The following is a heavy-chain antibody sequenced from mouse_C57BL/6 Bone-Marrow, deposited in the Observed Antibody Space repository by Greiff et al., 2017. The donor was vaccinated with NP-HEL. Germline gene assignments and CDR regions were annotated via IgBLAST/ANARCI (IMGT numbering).Heavy chain of an antibody. CDR1: GYTFTSYW. J-gene: IGHJ3*01. V-gene: IGHV1-59*01. CDR3: ARIAY. CDR2: IDPSDSYT. Sequence: QVQLQQPGAELVRLGTSVKLSCKASGYTFTSYWMHWVKQRPGQGLEWIGVIDPSDSYTNYNQKFKGKATLTVDTSSSTAYMQLSSLTSEDSAVYYCARIAYWGQGTLVTVSA.